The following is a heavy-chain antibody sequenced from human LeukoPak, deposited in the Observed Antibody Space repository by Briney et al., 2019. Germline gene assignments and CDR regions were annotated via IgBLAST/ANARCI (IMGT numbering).Heavy chain of an antibody. CDR3: AREGGFYRPLDY. Sequence: SETLSLTCTVSGGSISSGDSSWGWIRQPPGKGLEWIGEVHLDGRTNYNPSLKSRLTMSVDLSENHISLKLTSVTAADTAVYYCAREGGFYRPLDYSGQGTLVTVSS. CDR1: GGSISSGDSS. J-gene: IGHJ4*02. D-gene: IGHD3-3*01. CDR2: VHLDGRT. V-gene: IGHV4-39*07.